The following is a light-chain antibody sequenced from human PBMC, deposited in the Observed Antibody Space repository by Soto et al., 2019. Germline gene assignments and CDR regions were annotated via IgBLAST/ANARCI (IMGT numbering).Light chain of an antibody. Sequence: SVLTQPAAVCGALGQRVTISCAGSSSDTVVGYPVHWYHQLPRTAPILLIYGNTNRPSAVPDRFSGSRSATSASLAIPGLQAEDEPDYSCQSYTSSVSGFVFGTGTKGTVL. V-gene: IGLV1-40*01. CDR2: GNT. J-gene: IGLJ1*01. CDR1: SSDTVVGYP. CDR3: QSYTSSVSGFV.